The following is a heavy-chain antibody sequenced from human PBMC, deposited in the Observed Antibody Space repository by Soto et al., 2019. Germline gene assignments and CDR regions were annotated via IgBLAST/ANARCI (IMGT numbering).Heavy chain of an antibody. Sequence: QLQLQESGSGLVKPSQTLSLTCAVSGGSISSGGYSWSWIRQPPGKGLEWIGYIYHSGSTYYNPSLKSRVTISVDRSQNQFSLKLISVTAADTAVYYGARGRPDYGGNSGDAFDIWGQGTMVTVSS. CDR1: GGSISSGGYS. CDR3: ARGRPDYGGNSGDAFDI. J-gene: IGHJ3*02. CDR2: IYHSGST. D-gene: IGHD4-17*01. V-gene: IGHV4-30-2*01.